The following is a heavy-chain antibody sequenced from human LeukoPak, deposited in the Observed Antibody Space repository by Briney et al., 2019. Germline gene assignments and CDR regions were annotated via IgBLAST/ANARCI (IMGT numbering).Heavy chain of an antibody. V-gene: IGHV3-21*01. J-gene: IGHJ4*02. CDR1: GFTFSSYR. D-gene: IGHD2-15*01. Sequence: PGGSLRLSCAASGFTFSSYRMNWVRQAPGKGLEWVSSISSSSRYIYYADSVKGRFTISRDNAKNSLYLQMNSLRAEDTAVYYCARGYCSGGSCYFNTFDYWGQGTLVTVSS. CDR3: ARGYCSGGSCYFNTFDY. CDR2: ISSSSRYI.